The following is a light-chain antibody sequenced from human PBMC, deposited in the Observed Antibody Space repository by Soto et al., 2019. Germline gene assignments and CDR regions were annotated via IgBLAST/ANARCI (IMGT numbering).Light chain of an antibody. CDR2: DAS. CDR3: QQYKSYWT. V-gene: IGKV1-5*01. J-gene: IGKJ1*01. CDR1: QSISSW. Sequence: DIQMTQSPSTLSASVGDRVTITCRASQSISSWLAWYQQKPGKXPXXLIYDASSLETGVPSRFSGSGSGTEFTLTINSLQPDDFATYYCQQYKSYWTFGQGTKVDIK.